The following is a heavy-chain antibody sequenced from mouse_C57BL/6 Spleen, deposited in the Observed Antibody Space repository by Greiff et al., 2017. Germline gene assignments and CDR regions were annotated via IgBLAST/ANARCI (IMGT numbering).Heavy chain of an antibody. CDR2: IDPSDSET. CDR1: GYTFTSYW. D-gene: IGHD2-4*01. V-gene: IGHV1-52*01. J-gene: IGHJ1*03. CDR3: ARSLYDHDWYFDV. Sequence: QVQLQQPGAELVRPGSSVKLSCKASGYTFTSYWMHWVKQRPIQGLEWIGNIDPSDSETPYNQKFKDKATLTVDKSSSTAYMQLSSLTSEDSAVYYCARSLYDHDWYFDVWGTGTTVTVSS.